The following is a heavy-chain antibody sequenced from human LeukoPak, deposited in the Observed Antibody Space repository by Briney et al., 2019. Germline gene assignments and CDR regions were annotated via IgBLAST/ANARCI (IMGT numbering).Heavy chain of an antibody. V-gene: IGHV1-2*02. D-gene: IGHD6-6*01. CDR3: ARGLYSSSPWVVFDH. Sequence: ASVKVSCKASGYTFSDYYIHWVRQAPGQGLEWMGWINPNSGGTNYAQKFQGRVTMTRDTSISTAYMELSRLRSDDTAVYYCARGLYSSSPWVVFDHWGQGTLVTVSS. CDR2: INPNSGGT. CDR1: GYTFSDYY. J-gene: IGHJ4*02.